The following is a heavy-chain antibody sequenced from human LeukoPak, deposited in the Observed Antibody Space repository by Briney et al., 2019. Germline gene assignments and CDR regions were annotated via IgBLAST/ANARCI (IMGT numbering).Heavy chain of an antibody. J-gene: IGHJ4*02. CDR3: ARAPVLMVYAILSVPSHYYFDY. V-gene: IGHV1-2*02. CDR2: INPNSGGT. CDR1: GYTFTGYY. Sequence: ASVKVSCKASGYTFTGYYMQWVRQAPGQGLEWMGWINPNSGGTNYAQKFQGRVTMTRDTSISTAYMELSRLRSDDTAVYYCARAPVLMVYAILSVPSHYYFDYWGQGTLVTVSS. D-gene: IGHD2-8*01.